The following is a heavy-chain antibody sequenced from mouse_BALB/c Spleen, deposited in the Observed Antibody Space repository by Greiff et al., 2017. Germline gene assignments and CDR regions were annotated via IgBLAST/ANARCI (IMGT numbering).Heavy chain of an antibody. CDR2: IRNKANGYTT. Sequence: EVKLVESGGGLVQPGGSLRLSCATSGFTFTDYYMSWVRQPPGKALEWLGFIRNKANGYTTEYSASVKGRFTISRDNSQSILYLQMNTLRAEDSATYYCAGGDGNQYAMDYWGQGTSVTVSS. CDR1: GFTFTDYY. J-gene: IGHJ4*01. V-gene: IGHV7-3*02. CDR3: AGGDGNQYAMDY. D-gene: IGHD2-1*01.